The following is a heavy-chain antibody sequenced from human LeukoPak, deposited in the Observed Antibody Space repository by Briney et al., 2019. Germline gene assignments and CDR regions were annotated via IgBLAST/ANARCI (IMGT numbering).Heavy chain of an antibody. CDR1: GFTFSSYS. Sequence: GGSLRLSCAASGFTFSSYSMNWVRQAPGKGLEWVSSISSSSSYIYYADSVKGRFTISRDNAKNSLYLQMNSLRAEDTAVYYCHITMVRGVIAHLNWFDPWGQGTLVTVSS. J-gene: IGHJ5*02. D-gene: IGHD3-10*01. V-gene: IGHV3-21*04. CDR3: HITMVRGVIAHLNWFDP. CDR2: ISSSSSYI.